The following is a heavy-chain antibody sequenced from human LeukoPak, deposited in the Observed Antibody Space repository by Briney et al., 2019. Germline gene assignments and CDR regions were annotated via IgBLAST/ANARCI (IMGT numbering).Heavy chain of an antibody. CDR1: GFTFSSYW. J-gene: IGHJ6*02. Sequence: GGSLRLSCAASGFTFSSYWMNRARQAPGKGLEWVASINHNGNVNYYVDSVKGRFTISRDNAKNSLYLQMSNLRAEDTAVYFCAKGGGLDVWGQGATVTVSS. CDR3: AKGGGLDV. D-gene: IGHD3-16*01. CDR2: INHNGNVN. V-gene: IGHV3-7*03.